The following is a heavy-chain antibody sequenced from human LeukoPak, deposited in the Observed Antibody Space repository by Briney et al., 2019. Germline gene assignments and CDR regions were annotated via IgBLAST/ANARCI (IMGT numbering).Heavy chain of an antibody. CDR3: ARVDEVYCTNGVCYTYYFDY. D-gene: IGHD2-8*01. Sequence: GGSLRLSCAASGFTFSSYSMNRVRQAPGKGLEWVSYISSSSSTIYYADSVKGRFTISRDNAKNSLYLQMNSLRAEDTAVYYCARVDEVYCTNGVCYTYYFDYWGQGTLVTVSS. J-gene: IGHJ4*02. CDR2: ISSSSSTI. CDR1: GFTFSSYS. V-gene: IGHV3-48*01.